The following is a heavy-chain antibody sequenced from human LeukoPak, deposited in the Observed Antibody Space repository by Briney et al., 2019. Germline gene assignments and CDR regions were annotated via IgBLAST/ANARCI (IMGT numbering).Heavy chain of an antibody. V-gene: IGHV3-21*01. J-gene: IGHJ4*02. Sequence: GGSLRLSCAASGFTFSSYSMNWVRQAPGKGLEWVSSISSSGSYTYYADSMKGRFTISRDNAKNSLYLQMNSLRVEDTAVYYCASTTGYASSWANDYWGQGTLVTVSS. CDR1: GFTFSSYS. CDR2: ISSSGSYT. CDR3: ASTTGYASSWANDY. D-gene: IGHD6-13*01.